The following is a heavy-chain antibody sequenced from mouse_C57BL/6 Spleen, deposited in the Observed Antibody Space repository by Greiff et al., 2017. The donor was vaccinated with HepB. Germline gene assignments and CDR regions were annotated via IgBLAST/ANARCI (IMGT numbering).Heavy chain of an antibody. V-gene: IGHV1-58*01. CDR3: ARDYTTVGDY. J-gene: IGHJ2*01. Sequence: EVQLQQSGAELVRPGSSVKMSCKTSGYTFTSYGINWVKQRPGQGLEWIGYIDIGNGYTEYNEKFKGKATLTSDTSSSTAYMQLSSLTSEDSAIYFCARDYTTVGDYWGQVTTLTVSS. CDR1: GYTFTSYG. CDR2: IDIGNGYT. D-gene: IGHD1-1*01.